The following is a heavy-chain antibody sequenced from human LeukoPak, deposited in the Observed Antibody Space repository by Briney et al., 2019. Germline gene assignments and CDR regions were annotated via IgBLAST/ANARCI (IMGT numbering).Heavy chain of an antibody. J-gene: IGHJ4*02. CDR1: GFPFSSYG. CDR2: LVYDARS. Sequence: GGSLRLSCAASGFPFSSYGMHWVRQAPGKGLEWVARLVYDARSDYANSVKGRFSLSRDDSKNTLFLDMSNLRVEDTALYYCARDLSAAFYFWGQGVLVTVSS. D-gene: IGHD6-19*01. CDR3: ARDLSAAFYF. V-gene: IGHV3-33*01.